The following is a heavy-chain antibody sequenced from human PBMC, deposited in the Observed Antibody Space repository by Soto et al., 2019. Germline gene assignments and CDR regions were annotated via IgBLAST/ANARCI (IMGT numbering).Heavy chain of an antibody. V-gene: IGHV4-39*01. D-gene: IGHD3-22*01. CDR3: AILSPSNSYDSSGYYGMADY. J-gene: IGHJ4*02. CDR2: IYYSGST. Sequence: SETLSLTCTVSGGSISSSSYYWGWIRQPPGKGLEWIGSIYYSGSTYYNPSLKSRVTISVDTSKNQFSLKLSSVTAADTAVYYCAILSPSNSYDSSGYYGMADYWGQGTLVTVSS. CDR1: GGSISSSSYY.